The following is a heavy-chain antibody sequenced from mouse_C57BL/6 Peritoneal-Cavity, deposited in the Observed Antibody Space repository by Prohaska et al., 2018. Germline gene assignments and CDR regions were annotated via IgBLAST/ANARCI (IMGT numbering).Heavy chain of an antibody. Sequence: EVQLLETGGGFVQPVGSRGLSCDGSGFTFSGFWMSWVRQTPGKTLEWIGDINSDCSVINYAPSIKDRFMIFRDNDKSTLYLQMSNVGSETTATYSGTYSLTFWY. D-gene: IGHD6-2*01. CDR2: INSDCSVI. CDR1: GFTFSGFW. V-gene: IGHV11-2*01. J-gene: IGHJ1*01. CDR3: TYSLTFWY.